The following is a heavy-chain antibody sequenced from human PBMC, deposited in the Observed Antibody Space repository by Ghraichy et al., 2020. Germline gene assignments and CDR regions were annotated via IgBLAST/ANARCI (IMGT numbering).Heavy chain of an antibody. CDR2: IYYSGST. CDR1: GGSVSSGTYY. Sequence: SETLSLTCTVSGGSVSSGTYYWSWIRQPPGKGLEWIGYIYYSGSTNYNPSLKSRVTISVDTSKNQFSLKLSSVTAADTAVYYCARMAYDFDWGIYRDHWGQGTLVTVSS. V-gene: IGHV4-61*01. CDR3: ARMAYDFDWGIYRDH. D-gene: IGHD3-16*02. J-gene: IGHJ4*02.